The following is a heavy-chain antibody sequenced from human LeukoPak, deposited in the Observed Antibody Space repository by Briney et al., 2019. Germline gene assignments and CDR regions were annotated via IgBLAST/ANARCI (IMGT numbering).Heavy chain of an antibody. V-gene: IGHV4-30-2*01. CDR1: GGSISSGGYY. CDR3: ARDPYDSSGPISSDY. CDR2: IYHSGST. J-gene: IGHJ4*02. Sequence: PSETLSLTCTVSGGSISSGGYYWSWIRQPPGKGLEWIGYIYHSGSTYYNPSLKSRVTISVDRSKNQFSLKLSSVTAADTAVYYCARDPYDSSGPISSDYWGQGTLVTVSS. D-gene: IGHD3-22*01.